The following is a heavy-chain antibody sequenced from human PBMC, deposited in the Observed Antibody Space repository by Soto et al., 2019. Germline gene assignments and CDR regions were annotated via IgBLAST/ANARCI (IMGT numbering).Heavy chain of an antibody. CDR2: IYYSGST. J-gene: IGHJ4*02. CDR1: GGSISSGDYY. CDR3: LYYDFWSGYRNSKKTDY. Sequence: SETLSLTCTVSGGSISSGDYYWSWIRQPPGKGLEWIGYIYYSGSTYYNPSLKSRVTISVDTSKNQFSLKLSSVTAADTAVYYCLYYDFWSGYRNSKKTDYWGQGTLVTVSS. V-gene: IGHV4-30-4*01. D-gene: IGHD3-3*01.